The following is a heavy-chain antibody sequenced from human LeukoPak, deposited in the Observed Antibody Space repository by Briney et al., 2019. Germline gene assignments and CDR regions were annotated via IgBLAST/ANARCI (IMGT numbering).Heavy chain of an antibody. Sequence: GGSLRLSCAASGFTFSSHDMHWVRQAAGKGLEWVSGFIPAGDRYYAESVKGRFTTSRDNAKNSLYLQMNSLRAEDTAVYYCARGTGVGADSNDAFDIWGQGTMVAVSS. V-gene: IGHV3-13*04. CDR1: GFTFSSHD. J-gene: IGHJ3*02. CDR2: FIPAGDR. D-gene: IGHD1-26*01. CDR3: ARGTGVGADSNDAFDI.